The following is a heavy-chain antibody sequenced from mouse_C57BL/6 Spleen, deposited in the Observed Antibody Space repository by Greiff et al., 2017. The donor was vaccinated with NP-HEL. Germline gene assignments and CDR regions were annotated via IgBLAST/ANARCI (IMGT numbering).Heavy chain of an antibody. CDR1: GFTFGDYY. Sequence: EVQLVESEGGLVQPGSSMKLSCTASGFTFGDYYMAWVRQVPEKGLEWVANINYDGSSTYYLDSLKSRFIISRDNAKNILYLQMSSLKSEDTATYYCAREGTGTRYFDVWGTGTTVTVSS. D-gene: IGHD4-1*01. J-gene: IGHJ1*03. CDR3: AREGTGTRYFDV. CDR2: INYDGSST. V-gene: IGHV5-16*01.